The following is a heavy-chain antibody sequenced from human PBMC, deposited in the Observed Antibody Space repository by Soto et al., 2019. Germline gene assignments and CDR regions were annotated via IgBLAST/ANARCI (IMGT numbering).Heavy chain of an antibody. J-gene: IGHJ5*02. CDR1: EDSLSGYD. V-gene: IGHV4-4*07. Sequence: SVTLSLTCPVSEDSLSGYDWTWIRQPAGGRLEWLGRVYNSGATNYNPSLKGRVTMSIDTSQRQFSLKVASVTAADTAVYYCARVKPGGSALWFDPWGPGTLVTVSS. D-gene: IGHD6-25*01. CDR3: ARVKPGGSALWFDP. CDR2: VYNSGAT.